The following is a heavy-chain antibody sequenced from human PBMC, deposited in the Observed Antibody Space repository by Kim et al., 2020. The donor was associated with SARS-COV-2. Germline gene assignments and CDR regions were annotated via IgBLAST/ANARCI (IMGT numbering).Heavy chain of an antibody. CDR3: ASAGAMVRYYYYYGMDV. CDR1: GFTFSSYG. V-gene: IGHV3-30*03. CDR2: ISYDGSNK. J-gene: IGHJ6*02. Sequence: GGSLRLSCAASGFTFSSYGMHWVRQAPGKGLEWVAVISYDGSNKYYADSVKGRFTISRDNSKNTLYLQMNSLRAEDTAVYYCASAGAMVRYYYYYGMDVWGQGTTVSVS. D-gene: IGHD5-18*01.